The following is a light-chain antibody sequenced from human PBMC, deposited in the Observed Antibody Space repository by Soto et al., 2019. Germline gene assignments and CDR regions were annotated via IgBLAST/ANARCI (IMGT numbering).Light chain of an antibody. J-gene: IGKJ1*01. CDR1: QSISSW. CDR2: DAS. CDR3: QQYDNLPRT. Sequence: IQMTQSPSTLSASVGDRVTITCRASQSISSWLAWYQQKPGKAPKLLIYDASNLETGVPSRFSGSGSGTDFTFTISSLQPEDIATYYCQQYDNLPRTFCQGTKVDIK. V-gene: IGKV1-33*01.